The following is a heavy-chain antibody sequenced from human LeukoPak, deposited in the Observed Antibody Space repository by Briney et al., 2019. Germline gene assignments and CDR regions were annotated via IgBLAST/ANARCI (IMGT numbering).Heavy chain of an antibody. J-gene: IGHJ4*02. Sequence: GGSWRLSCAASELTFSDYYISWIRKAPGKGLEGVSYISSSGSTIYYADSVKGRFTISRDNAKNSLYLQMNSLRAEDTAVYYCARAVDYGDYGYFDYWGQGTLVTVSS. CDR2: ISSSGSTI. CDR1: ELTFSDYY. D-gene: IGHD4-17*01. V-gene: IGHV3-11*01. CDR3: ARAVDYGDYGYFDY.